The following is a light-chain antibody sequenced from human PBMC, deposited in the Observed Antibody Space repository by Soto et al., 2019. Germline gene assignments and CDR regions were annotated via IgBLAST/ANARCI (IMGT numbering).Light chain of an antibody. V-gene: IGKV3-11*01. CDR3: QQRSNWPRT. CDR2: DAS. J-gene: IGKJ1*01. CDR1: QSVSSY. Sequence: EIVLTQSPATLSLFPGGRATLSCRASQSVSSYLAWYQQKPGQAPRLLIYDASNRAAGIPDRFSGSGSGTDFTLTLSSLEPEDFAIYYCQQRSNWPRTFGQGTKVEIK.